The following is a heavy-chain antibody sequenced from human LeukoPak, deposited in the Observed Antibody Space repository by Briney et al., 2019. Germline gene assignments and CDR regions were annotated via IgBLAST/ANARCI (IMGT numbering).Heavy chain of an antibody. CDR2: IKEDGTRK. CDR3: VRAIGKSEAY. V-gene: IGHV3-7*01. CDR1: GFTFSNAW. Sequence: GGSLRLSCAASGFTFSNAWMNWVRQAPGKGLEWVANIKEDGTRKNYMDSVKGRFTISRDNAKNSLYLQMNSLRGEDTAVYYCVRAIGKSEAYWGQGTLVTVSS. J-gene: IGHJ4*02. D-gene: IGHD4-23*01.